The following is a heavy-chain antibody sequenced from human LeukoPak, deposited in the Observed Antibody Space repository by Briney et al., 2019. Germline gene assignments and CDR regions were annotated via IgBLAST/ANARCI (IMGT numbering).Heavy chain of an antibody. CDR3: ARGGTRGYYGMDV. J-gene: IGHJ6*02. V-gene: IGHV3-74*01. Sequence: GGSLRLSCAASGFTFSSYWMHWVRQAPGKGLVWVSRINSDASSTSYADSVKGRFTISRDNAKNTLYLQMNSLRAEDTAVYYCARGGTRGYYGMDVWGQGTTVTVSS. CDR2: INSDASST. CDR1: GFTFSSYW.